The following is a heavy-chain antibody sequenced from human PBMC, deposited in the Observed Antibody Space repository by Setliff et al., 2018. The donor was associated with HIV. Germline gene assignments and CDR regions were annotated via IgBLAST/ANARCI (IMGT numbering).Heavy chain of an antibody. CDR2: ISADGSDT. CDR1: GFTFSSYW. CDR3: HSGYDTEEQSYFDY. D-gene: IGHD5-12*01. V-gene: IGHV3-74*01. J-gene: IGHJ4*02. Sequence: GGSLRLSCAASGFTFSSYWIHWVRQAPGKGLVWVSRISADGSDTTYADSVKDRFTISRDNAKNTLYLQMNSLRAGDTGVYYCHSGYDTEEQSYFDYWGQGALVTVSS.